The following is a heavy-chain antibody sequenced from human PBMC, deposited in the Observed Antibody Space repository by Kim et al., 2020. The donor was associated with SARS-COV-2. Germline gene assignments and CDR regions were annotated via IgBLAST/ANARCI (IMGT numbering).Heavy chain of an antibody. V-gene: IGHV3-23*01. Sequence: GGSLRLSCVASGFTFSTYAMSWVRQAPGKGLEWVSAISRSGDSTYYADSVKGRFTISRDNFKNTLYLQMHSLTAADKAVYHCAKGSRRSGSSIFGGATTNYCYDKSVRGKGTTVTVSS. CDR3: AKGSRRSGSSIFGGATTNYCYDKSV. CDR1: GFTFSTYA. J-gene: IGHJ6*04. D-gene: IGHD3-10*01. CDR2: ISRSGDST.